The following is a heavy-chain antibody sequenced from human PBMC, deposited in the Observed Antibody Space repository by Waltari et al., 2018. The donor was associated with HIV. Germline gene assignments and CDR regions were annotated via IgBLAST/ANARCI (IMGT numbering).Heavy chain of an antibody. CDR2: INSDGSST. V-gene: IGHV3-74*01. D-gene: IGHD6-13*01. CDR1: GFTFSNSW. J-gene: IGHJ4*02. Sequence: EVQLVESGGGLVQPGGSLRLSCAASGFTFSNSWMHWVRQAPGKWLVWVSRINSDGSSTNYAGSVKGRFTVSRDNAKSTLYLQMNSLRAEDTTVYYCARDLYSRNGDDYWGQGTLVTVSS. CDR3: ARDLYSRNGDDY.